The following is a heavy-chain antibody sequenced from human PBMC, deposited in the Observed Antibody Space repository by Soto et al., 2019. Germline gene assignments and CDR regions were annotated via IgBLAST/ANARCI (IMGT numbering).Heavy chain of an antibody. CDR3: ARDPPGFNAFDI. V-gene: IGHV4-31*03. CDR2: IYYSGST. D-gene: IGHD3-10*01. CDR1: GGSISSGGYY. J-gene: IGHJ3*02. Sequence: PSETLSLTCTVSGGSISSGGYYWSWIRQHPGKGLEWIGYIYYSGSTYYNPSLKSRVTISVDTSKNQFSLKLSSVTAADTAVYYCARDPPGFNAFDIWGQGTMVTV.